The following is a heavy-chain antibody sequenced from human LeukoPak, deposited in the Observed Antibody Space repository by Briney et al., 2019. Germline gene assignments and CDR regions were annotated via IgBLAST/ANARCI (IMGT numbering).Heavy chain of an antibody. CDR2: ISSSSSSYI. J-gene: IGHJ3*02. V-gene: IGHV3-21*01. Sequence: GGSLRLSCAASGFTFSSYSMNWVRQAPGKGLEWVSSISSSSSSYIYYADSVKGRFTISRDNAKNSLYLQMNSLRAEDTAVNYCARSGSPGSSWYGDAFGIWGQGTMVTVSS. CDR1: GFTFSSYS. CDR3: ARSGSPGSSWYGDAFGI. D-gene: IGHD6-13*01.